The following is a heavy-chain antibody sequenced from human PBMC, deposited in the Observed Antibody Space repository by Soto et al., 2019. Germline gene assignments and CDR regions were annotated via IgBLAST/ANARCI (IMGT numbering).Heavy chain of an antibody. CDR3: ARDGGVVLRYYDILTGSNGMDV. D-gene: IGHD3-9*01. CDR1: GYTFTSYY. CDR2: INPSGGGT. J-gene: IGHJ6*02. V-gene: IGHV1-46*01. Sequence: ASVKVSCKASGYTFTSYYMHWVRQAPGQGPEWMGIINPSGGGTSYAQKFQGRVTMTRDTSTSTVYMELSSLRSEDTAVYYCARDGGVVLRYYDILTGSNGMDVWGQGTTVTVSS.